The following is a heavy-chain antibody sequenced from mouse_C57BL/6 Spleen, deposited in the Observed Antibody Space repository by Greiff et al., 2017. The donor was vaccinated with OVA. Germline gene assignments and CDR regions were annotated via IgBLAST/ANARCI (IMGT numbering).Heavy chain of an antibody. CDR3: ATPLITTVGY. J-gene: IGHJ2*01. CDR2: IYPRSGNT. V-gene: IGHV1-81*01. D-gene: IGHD1-1*01. CDR1: GYTFTSYG. Sequence: QVQLQQSGAELARPGASVKLSCKASGYTFTSYGISWVKQRTGQGLEWIGEIYPRSGNTYYNEKFKGKATLTADKSSSTAYMELRSLTSEDSAVYFCATPLITTVGYWGQGTTLTVSS.